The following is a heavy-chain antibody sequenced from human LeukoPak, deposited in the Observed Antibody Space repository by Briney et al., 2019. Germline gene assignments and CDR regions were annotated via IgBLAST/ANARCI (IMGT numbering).Heavy chain of an antibody. CDR1: GYSFTGYG. J-gene: IGHJ4*02. V-gene: IGHV5-51*01. D-gene: IGHD5-18*01. CDR2: IYPGDFDT. Sequence: GESLKISCKGSGYSFTGYGTAWVRQIPGKGLEWRGIIYPGDFDTRYSPSFQGQVTISADKSISTAYLQWSSLKASDTAMYYCARLDGYSYGSNFFFDYWGQGTLVTVSS. CDR3: ARLDGYSYGSNFFFDY.